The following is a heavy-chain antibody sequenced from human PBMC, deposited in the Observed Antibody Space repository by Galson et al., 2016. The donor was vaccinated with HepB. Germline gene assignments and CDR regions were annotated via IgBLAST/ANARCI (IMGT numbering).Heavy chain of an antibody. D-gene: IGHD3-16*01. CDR2: ISQDGRDQ. V-gene: IGHV3-7*01. CDR3: AQYGGLVDS. Sequence: LRLSCAASGLNFWTYWMTWVRQAPGKGPEWVASISQDGRDQRYVDSVKGRFTISRDNARNSLYLQMNSLRVDDTALYYCAQYGGLVDSWGQGTLVTVSS. CDR1: GLNFWTYW. J-gene: IGHJ4*02.